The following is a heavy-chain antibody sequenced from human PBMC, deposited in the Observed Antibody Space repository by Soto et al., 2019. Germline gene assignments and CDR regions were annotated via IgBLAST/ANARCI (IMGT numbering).Heavy chain of an antibody. J-gene: IGHJ5*02. CDR2: INYRGTT. D-gene: IGHD2-15*01. CDR1: GGSISSSSYF. CDR3: ARLVACNGGSCKFDP. Sequence: QLQLQESGPGLVTPSETLSLTCTVSGGSISSSSYFWAWVRQSPAKGLEWIGSINYRGTTFYTASLRSRVTISIDTSKNQFPLTLNSVTAADTALYYCARLVACNGGSCKFDPWGQGTLVTVSS. V-gene: IGHV4-39*01.